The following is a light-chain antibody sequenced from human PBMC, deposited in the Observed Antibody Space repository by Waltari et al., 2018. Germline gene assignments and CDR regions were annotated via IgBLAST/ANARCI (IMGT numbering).Light chain of an antibody. CDR2: QNT. Sequence: SFELTQPPSVSVSPGQTATIRCSGDQFERKYACCGQQKPGQSPVLIIFQNTKRPSGIPERISGCKSGNTANLTITGVQAMDEADYYCQAWDSTTGVFAGGTKLTVL. J-gene: IGLJ3*02. CDR1: QFERKY. CDR3: QAWDSTTGV. V-gene: IGLV3-1*01.